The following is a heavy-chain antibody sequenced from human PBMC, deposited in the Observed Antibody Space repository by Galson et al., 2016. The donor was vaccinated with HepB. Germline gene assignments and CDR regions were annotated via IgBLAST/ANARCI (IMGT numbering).Heavy chain of an antibody. V-gene: IGHV5-51*01. CDR1: GYSFTKYW. CDR2: IWPGESDT. CDR3: ARHFDCSTTSCYLDF. D-gene: IGHD2-2*01. J-gene: IGHJ4*02. Sequence: QSGAEGKKPGESLRISCKASGYSFTKYWIGWVRQKPGGGMEWMAIIWPGESDTRYSPSFQGQVTISADESISTAYLQWDTLKASDTAIYYCARHFDCSTTSCYLDFWGQGTLVTVSS.